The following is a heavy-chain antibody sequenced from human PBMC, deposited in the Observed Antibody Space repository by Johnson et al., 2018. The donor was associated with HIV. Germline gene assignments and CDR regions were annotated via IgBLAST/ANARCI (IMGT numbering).Heavy chain of an antibody. CDR1: GFTFSSYA. CDR3: GSLGDGHQKGAFEI. V-gene: IGHV3-23*04. D-gene: IGHD3-16*01. CDR2: ISGSSGST. J-gene: IGHJ3*02. Sequence: VQLVESGGGVVQPGRSLRLSCAASGFTFSSYAMSWVRQAPGKGLEWVSAISGSSGSTYYADSVKGRFTISRDNSRNTLYLQMNSLRVEDTAVYFCGSLGDGHQKGAFEICGHGTMVTVSS.